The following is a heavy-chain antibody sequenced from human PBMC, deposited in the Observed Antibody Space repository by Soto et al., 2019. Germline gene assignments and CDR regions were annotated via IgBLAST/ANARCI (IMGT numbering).Heavy chain of an antibody. CDR3: ARRLTGRTTGDWFDP. D-gene: IGHD1-1*01. J-gene: IGHJ5*02. CDR1: GFVFSDYY. CDR2: ISSGGAVS. V-gene: IGHV3-11*01. Sequence: VQLVESGGGLVKPGGSLRLSCAASGFVFSDYYMTWIRQAPGKGLEWISDISSGGAVSNFADSVRGQFTISRDNTNNSLYLQMNNLRAEDTAIYYCARRLTGRTTGDWFDPWGQGTLVTVSS.